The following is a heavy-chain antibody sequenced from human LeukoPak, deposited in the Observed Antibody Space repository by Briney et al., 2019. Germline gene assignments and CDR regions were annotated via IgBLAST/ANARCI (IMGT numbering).Heavy chain of an antibody. CDR1: GGSISSYY. V-gene: IGHV4-4*07. CDR2: IHISGST. D-gene: IGHD6-13*01. Sequence: PSETLSLTCTVSGGSISSYYWSWIRQPAGKGLEWIGRIHISGSTNYNPSLKSRVTMSVDTSKNQFSLKLSSVTAADTAVYYCARDRPKWAVAGTRAFDIWGQGTMVTVSS. CDR3: ARDRPKWAVAGTRAFDI. J-gene: IGHJ3*02.